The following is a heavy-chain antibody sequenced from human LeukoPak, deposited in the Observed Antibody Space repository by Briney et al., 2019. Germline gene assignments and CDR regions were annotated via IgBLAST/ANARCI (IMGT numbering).Heavy chain of an antibody. CDR2: IYYSGST. V-gene: IGHV4-30-4*08. D-gene: IGHD3-3*01. CDR3: ARNPGFWSGYYTY. CDR1: GGSISSGDYY. Sequence: SETLSLTCTVSGGSISSGDYYWSWSRQPPGKGLEWIAYIYYSGSTYYNPSLKSRVTISVDTSKNQFSLKLSSVTAADTAVYYCARNPGFWSGYYTYWGQGTLVTVSS. J-gene: IGHJ4*02.